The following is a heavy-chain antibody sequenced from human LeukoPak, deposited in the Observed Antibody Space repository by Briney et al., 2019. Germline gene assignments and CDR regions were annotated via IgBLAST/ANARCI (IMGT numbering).Heavy chain of an antibody. CDR3: AREFQLLSEWIPGY. D-gene: IGHD2-2*01. CDR1: GYTFTGYY. Sequence: ASVTVSCRASGYTFTGYYMHWVRQAPGQGLEWMGRINPNSGVSDYAQKFQGRVTMTRDTSISTVYMDLSRLRSDDTAVYYCAREFQLLSEWIPGYWGQGTLVTVSS. CDR2: INPNSGVS. V-gene: IGHV1-2*06. J-gene: IGHJ4*02.